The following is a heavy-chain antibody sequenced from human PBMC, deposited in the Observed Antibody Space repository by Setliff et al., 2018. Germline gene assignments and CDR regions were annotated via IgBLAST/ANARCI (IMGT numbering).Heavy chain of an antibody. Sequence: SETLSLTCTVSDDSISSRHYYWSWIRQPAGKGLEWPGQIYTSWSTNYNPSLKGRATLSIDTSKNHFSLKLSSVTAADTSVYYCASRYCSSTNCWNWFDPWGQGTLVTVSS. D-gene: IGHD2-2*01. J-gene: IGHJ5*02. CDR1: DDSISSRHYY. V-gene: IGHV4-61*09. CDR3: ASRYCSSTNCWNWFDP. CDR2: IYTSWST.